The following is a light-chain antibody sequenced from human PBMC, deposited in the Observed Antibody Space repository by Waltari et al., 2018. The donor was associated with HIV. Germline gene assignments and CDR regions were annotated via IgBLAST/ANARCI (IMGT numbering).Light chain of an antibody. V-gene: IGKV3-20*01. J-gene: IGKJ1*01. CDR2: AAS. Sequence: ESVLTQSPGTLSVSPGERATPPCRASQSVRSTDLALYQQKPGQPPRPLIYAASTRATSSPARFSGSESGTDYTLSVRKLAPEDFAVYYCQHYMNSPRTFGQRTMVEI. CDR1: QSVRSTD. CDR3: QHYMNSPRT.